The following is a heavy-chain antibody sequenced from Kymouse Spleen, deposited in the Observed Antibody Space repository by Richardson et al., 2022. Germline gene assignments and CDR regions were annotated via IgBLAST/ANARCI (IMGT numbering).Heavy chain of an antibody. CDR1: GGSFSGYY. CDR2: INHSGST. J-gene: IGHJ4*02. CDR3: ARGGEQQLVPHFDY. V-gene: IGHV4-34*01. D-gene: IGHD6-13*01. Sequence: QVQLQQWGAGLLKPSETLSLTCAVYGGSFSGYYWSWIRQPPGKGLEWIGEINHSGSTNYNPSLKSRVTISVDTSKNQFSLKLSSVTAADTAVYYCARGGEQQLVPHFDYWGQGTLVTVSS.